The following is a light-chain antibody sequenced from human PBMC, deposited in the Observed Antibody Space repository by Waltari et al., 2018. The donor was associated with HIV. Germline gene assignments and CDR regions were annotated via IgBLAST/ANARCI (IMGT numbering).Light chain of an antibody. J-gene: IGKJ1*01. Sequence: DIQMTQSPSTLSAFVGDRVTITCRASQSINTWLAWYQQKPGKAPKGLSYKASSLESGVPARFSGSGSVTEFTLTISSLQPDDSATYYCQQYSTYAWAFGQGTKVEIK. CDR1: QSINTW. V-gene: IGKV1-5*03. CDR3: QQYSTYAWA. CDR2: KAS.